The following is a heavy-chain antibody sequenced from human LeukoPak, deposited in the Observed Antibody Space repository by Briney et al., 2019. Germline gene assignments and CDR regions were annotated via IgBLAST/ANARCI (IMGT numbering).Heavy chain of an antibody. D-gene: IGHD3-16*01. CDR2: INVGNGNT. CDR1: GYTFTSYA. Sequence: ASVKVSCKASGYTFTSYAMHWVRQAPGQRLEWMGWINVGNGNTKYSQKFQGRVTITRDTSASTAYMELSSLRSEDTAVYYCARSLTMITFGGAPEGYWGQGTLVTVSS. V-gene: IGHV1-3*01. J-gene: IGHJ4*02. CDR3: ARSLTMITFGGAPEGY.